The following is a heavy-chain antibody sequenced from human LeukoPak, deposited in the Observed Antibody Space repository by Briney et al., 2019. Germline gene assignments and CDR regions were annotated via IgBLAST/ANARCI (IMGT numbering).Heavy chain of an antibody. CDR1: GGSISSSSYY. V-gene: IGHV4-39*07. Sequence: SETLSLTCTVSGGSISSSSYYWGWIRQPPGKGLEWIGSIYFDGSTYYNPSLKSRVTISLHTSNNQFSLKLRSVTTADTAVYYCAREDSGNSDDSLDIWGQGTMVTVSS. J-gene: IGHJ3*02. CDR3: AREDSGNSDDSLDI. CDR2: IYFDGST. D-gene: IGHD4-23*01.